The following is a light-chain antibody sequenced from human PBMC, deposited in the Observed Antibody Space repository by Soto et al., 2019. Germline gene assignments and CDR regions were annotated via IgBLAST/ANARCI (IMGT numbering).Light chain of an antibody. V-gene: IGKV3-15*01. CDR3: QQYNNWPWT. CDR2: DAS. J-gene: IGKJ1*01. CDR1: QSVSSR. Sequence: EVVMTQSPGTRSVSPGERVTLSCRASQSVSSRLVWYQRKPGQAPRLLIYDASTRATGVPGRISGSGSGTEFTLTISSLQSEDFAVYYCQQYNNWPWTFGQGTKVDIK.